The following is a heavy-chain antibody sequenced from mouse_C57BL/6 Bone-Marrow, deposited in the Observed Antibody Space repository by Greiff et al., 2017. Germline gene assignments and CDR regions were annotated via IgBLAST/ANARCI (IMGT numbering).Heavy chain of an antibody. CDR1: GFTFSSYT. CDR3: ARFYDSDPFAY. Sequence: EVQGVESGGGIVKPGGSLKLSCAASGFTFSSYTMSWVRQTPEKRLEWVATISGGGGNTYYPASVKGRFTFPRDNANNTLYLQRSSLRSEDSALYYCARFYDSDPFAYWGQGTLVTVSA. D-gene: IGHD2-4*01. J-gene: IGHJ3*01. V-gene: IGHV5-9*01. CDR2: ISGGGGNT.